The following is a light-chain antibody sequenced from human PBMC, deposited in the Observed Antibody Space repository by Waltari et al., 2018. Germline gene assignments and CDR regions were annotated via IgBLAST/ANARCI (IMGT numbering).Light chain of an antibody. CDR2: GNT. Sequence: QSVLTQPPSVSRAPGQRVTIPCTGSSPNIGAEYGVHWYQQLPGTAPKLLIYGNTNRPSGVPDRFSGSKSGTSASLAITGLQAEDEADYYCQSYDNSLSGSWVFGGGTKLTVL. CDR3: QSYDNSLSGSWV. J-gene: IGLJ2*01. V-gene: IGLV1-40*01. CDR1: SPNIGAEYG.